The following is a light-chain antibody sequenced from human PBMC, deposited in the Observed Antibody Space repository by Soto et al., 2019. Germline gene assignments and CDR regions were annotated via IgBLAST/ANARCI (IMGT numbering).Light chain of an antibody. CDR2: DAS. CDR3: QQYDNLLT. CDR1: QDISNH. J-gene: IGKJ4*01. Sequence: DVQMTQSPASLSASVGDRVTFTCQASQDISNHLNWYQQRPGKAPKLLIYDASNLKTGVPSRFSGSGSGKKFTFTISSLQPEDIATYYCQQYDNLLTFGGGTKVEIK. V-gene: IGKV1-33*01.